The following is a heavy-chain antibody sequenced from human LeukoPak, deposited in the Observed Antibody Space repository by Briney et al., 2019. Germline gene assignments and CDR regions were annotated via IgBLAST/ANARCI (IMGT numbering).Heavy chain of an antibody. D-gene: IGHD3-16*02. CDR2: IYYSGST. CDR3: ARDIGRKYYFDY. CDR1: GGSISSGGYY. V-gene: IGHV4-31*03. Sequence: SQTLSLTCTVSGGSISSGGYYWSWIRQHPGKGLEWIGYIYYSGSTYYNPSLKSRVTISVDTSKNQFSLKLSSVTAAGTAVYYCARDIGRKYYFDYWGQGTLVTVSS. J-gene: IGHJ4*02.